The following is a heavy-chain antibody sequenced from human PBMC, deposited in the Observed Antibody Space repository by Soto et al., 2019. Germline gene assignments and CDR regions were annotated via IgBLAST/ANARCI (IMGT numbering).Heavy chain of an antibody. D-gene: IGHD3-16*01. CDR1: GITLSNVW. V-gene: IGHV3-15*01. Sequence: EVQLVESGGGLVKPGGSLRLSCAASGITLSNVWMTWVRQAPGKGLDWVGRIKSKADGSTTEYGSHDKDRFIISRDDSENTLDLQMHSLKTEDTGVYYCATPRRGSHGYAYWGQGTRVAVSS. J-gene: IGHJ4*02. CDR2: IKSKADGSTT. CDR3: ATPRRGSHGYAY.